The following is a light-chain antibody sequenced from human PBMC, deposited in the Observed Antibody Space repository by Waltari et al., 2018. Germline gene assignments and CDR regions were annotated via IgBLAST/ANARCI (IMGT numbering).Light chain of an antibody. CDR1: QSVLDSSNNRNY. CDR2: WAS. V-gene: IGKV4-1*01. CDR3: QQYYETPLT. Sequence: DIVMTQSPDSLAVSLGERATINCQSSQSVLDSSNNRNYLAGYQQRPGQPPQLLIYWASTRESAVTDRFSGNGSGTDFTLTISSLQAEDVAVYFCQQYYETPLTFGGGTKVEI. J-gene: IGKJ4*01.